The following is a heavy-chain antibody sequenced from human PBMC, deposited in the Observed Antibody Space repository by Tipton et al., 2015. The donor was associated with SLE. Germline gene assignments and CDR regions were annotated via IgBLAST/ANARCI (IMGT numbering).Heavy chain of an antibody. V-gene: IGHV4-38-2*01. Sequence: TLSLTCVVSGDSLSSAYFWGWIRQPPGKGLEWIGSISHRGNTYYNPSLKSRLSISVDTSQNQFSLNLNSVTAADTAVYYCAKHDRGRDAFDIWGQGTMVTVSS. CDR3: AKHDRGRDAFDI. CDR1: GDSLSSAYF. CDR2: ISHRGNT. J-gene: IGHJ3*02. D-gene: IGHD3-16*01.